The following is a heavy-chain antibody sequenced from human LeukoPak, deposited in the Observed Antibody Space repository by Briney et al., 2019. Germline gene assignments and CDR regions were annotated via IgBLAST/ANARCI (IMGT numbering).Heavy chain of an antibody. Sequence: GASVKVSCKASGYTFTSYGFSWVRQAPGQGLEWLGWIGASNGYTNYAQKVQGRVTSTTDTSTSTAYMELRSLRSDDTAVYYCARDQPSCSGPSCYTYYYYGMDVWGQGTTVTVSS. V-gene: IGHV1-18*01. J-gene: IGHJ6*02. D-gene: IGHD2-2*02. CDR2: IGASNGYT. CDR3: ARDQPSCSGPSCYTYYYYGMDV. CDR1: GYTFTSYG.